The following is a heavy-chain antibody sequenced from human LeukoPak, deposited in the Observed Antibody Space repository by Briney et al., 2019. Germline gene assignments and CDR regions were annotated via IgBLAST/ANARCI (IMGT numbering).Heavy chain of an antibody. CDR3: AKDDWDCRGGSCPSYSYAMEV. Sequence: GGSLRLSCAASGFSFSNYGMHWARQAPGKGLEWVSFIRYDGSNKYYADSVKGQFTISRDNSKNTVYLQLNSLRAEDTAVYFCAKDDWDCRGGSCPSYSYAMEVWGQGTTVTVSS. CDR1: GFSFSNYG. D-gene: IGHD2-15*01. CDR2: IRYDGSNK. J-gene: IGHJ6*02. V-gene: IGHV3-30*02.